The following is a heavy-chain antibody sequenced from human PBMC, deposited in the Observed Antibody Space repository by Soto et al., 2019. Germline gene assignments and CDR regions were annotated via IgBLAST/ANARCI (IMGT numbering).Heavy chain of an antibody. V-gene: IGHV3-48*02. D-gene: IGHD2-15*01. CDR1: GFTFSSYS. Sequence: EVQLVESGGGLVQPGGSLRLSCAASGFTFSSYSMNWVRQAPGKGLEWVSYISSSSSTIYYADSVRGRFTISRDNAKNSLYLQMNSLRDEDTAVYYCAREGKGYCSGGSCYPGGFDYWGQGTLVTVSS. CDR2: ISSSSSTI. J-gene: IGHJ4*02. CDR3: AREGKGYCSGGSCYPGGFDY.